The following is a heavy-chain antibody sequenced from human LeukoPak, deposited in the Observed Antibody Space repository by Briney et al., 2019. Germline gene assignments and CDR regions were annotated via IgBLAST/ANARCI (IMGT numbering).Heavy chain of an antibody. CDR1: GLTFSSYW. CDR3: AKEGRSLQTY. V-gene: IGHV3-74*01. CDR2: INRDGSIT. D-gene: IGHD5-24*01. J-gene: IGHJ4*02. Sequence: GGSLRLSCAASGLTFSSYWMHWVRQAPGKGLVWVSRINRDGSITSYGDSVKGRFTISRDNAKNSLYLQMNSLRVEDTAVYYCAKEGRSLQTYWGQGTLVTVSS.